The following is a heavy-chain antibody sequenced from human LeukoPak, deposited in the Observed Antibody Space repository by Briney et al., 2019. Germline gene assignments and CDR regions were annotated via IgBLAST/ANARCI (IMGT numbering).Heavy chain of an antibody. CDR3: AKDFYRLGEFDAFDN. Sequence: SLRLSCAASGFTFDDYAMHRVRQAPGKGLEWVSGISWNSGRIGYADSVKGRFTVSRDNAKNSLYLQMNSLRVEDTALYYCAKDFYRLGEFDAFDNWGQGTMVTVSS. J-gene: IGHJ3*02. CDR2: ISWNSGRI. D-gene: IGHD3-16*01. V-gene: IGHV3-9*01. CDR1: GFTFDDYA.